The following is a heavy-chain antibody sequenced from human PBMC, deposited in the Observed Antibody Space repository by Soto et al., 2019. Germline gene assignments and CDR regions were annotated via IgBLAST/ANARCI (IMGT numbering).Heavy chain of an antibody. Sequence: GGSLRLSCAASGFTFDDYAMHWVRQAPGKGLEWVSGISWNSGSIGYADSVKGRFTISRDNAKNSLYLHMNSLRAEDKALYYCAKDWRYAGLAYSSSWLSRAFDIWGQGTMVTVSS. CDR2: ISWNSGSI. CDR1: GFTFDDYA. D-gene: IGHD6-13*01. CDR3: AKDWRYAGLAYSSSWLSRAFDI. J-gene: IGHJ3*02. V-gene: IGHV3-9*01.